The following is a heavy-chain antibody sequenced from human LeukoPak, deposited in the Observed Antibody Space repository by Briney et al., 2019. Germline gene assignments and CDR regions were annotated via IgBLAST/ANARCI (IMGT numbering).Heavy chain of an antibody. CDR2: LYSGGYT. J-gene: IGHJ4*02. CDR3: ARSLLGIRYFDY. D-gene: IGHD7-27*01. V-gene: IGHV3-66*01. CDR1: GFXVSTKY. Sequence: GGSLRLSCAASGFXVSTKYMSWVRQAPGKGLEWVSVLYSGGYTYYADSVKGRFTISRDNSKNTLYLQMNSLRTEDTAVYYCARSLLGIRYFDYWGQGTLVTVSS.